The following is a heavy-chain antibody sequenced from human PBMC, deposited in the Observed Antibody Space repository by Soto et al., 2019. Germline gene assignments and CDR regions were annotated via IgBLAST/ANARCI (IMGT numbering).Heavy chain of an antibody. V-gene: IGHV1-18*01. CDR3: AKDGGHGARMHICGIDV. D-gene: IGHD1-26*01. CDR1: GYPFTKFG. CDR2: ISGHSGGT. Sequence: QPQLVQSGVELKKPGASVRVSCKASGYPFTKFGINWVRQAPGQGLEWMGWISGHSGGTKYGPKFRDRLTMVKDTSTKKAYMELRSLKSDATAVYYCAKDGGHGARMHICGIDVWGQGTTVTVSS. J-gene: IGHJ6*02.